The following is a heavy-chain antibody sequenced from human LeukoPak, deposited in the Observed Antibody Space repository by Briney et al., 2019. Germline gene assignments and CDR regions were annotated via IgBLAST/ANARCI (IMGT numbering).Heavy chain of an antibody. Sequence: ASVKVSCKASGYTFTGYYMHWVRQAPGQGLEWMGWINPNSGGTNYAQNFQGRVTMARDTSISTAYMELSRLRSDDTAIYYCARMEYYYDRSGYYNDWGQGTLVTVSS. V-gene: IGHV1-2*02. CDR1: GYTFTGYY. CDR3: ARMEYYYDRSGYYND. D-gene: IGHD3-22*01. CDR2: INPNSGGT. J-gene: IGHJ4*02.